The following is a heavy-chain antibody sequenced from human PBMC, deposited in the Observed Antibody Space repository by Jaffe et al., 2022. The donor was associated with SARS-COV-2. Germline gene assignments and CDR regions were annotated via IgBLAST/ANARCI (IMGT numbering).Heavy chain of an antibody. CDR1: GGSVSSVSDY. J-gene: IGHJ6*03. CDR3: ARGTYRSAWTVYYMDV. Sequence: QVQLQESGPGLVKPSETLSLTCTVSGGSVSSVSDYWSWIRQPPGKELEWIGYIYDSGSTKYNPSLKSRVTISIDTSNNQLSLKLSSVTAADTAVYYCARGTYRSAWTVYYMDVWGKGTTVTVSS. V-gene: IGHV4-61*01. D-gene: IGHD6-19*01. CDR2: IYDSGST.